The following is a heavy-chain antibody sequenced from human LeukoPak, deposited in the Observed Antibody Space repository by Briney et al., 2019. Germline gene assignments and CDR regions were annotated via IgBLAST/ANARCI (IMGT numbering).Heavy chain of an antibody. V-gene: IGHV1-69*13. D-gene: IGHD3-3*01. CDR1: GGTFSGYA. CDR3: ARDSSDFRSLIPH. CDR2: ITPMFGTA. J-gene: IGHJ1*01. Sequence: SVKVSCKASGGTFSGYAISWVRQAPGQGPEWMGGITPMFGTAKYAQKFQGRVTITADESTSTAYMELSSLRSEDTAVYYCARDSSDFRSLIPHWGQGTLVTVSS.